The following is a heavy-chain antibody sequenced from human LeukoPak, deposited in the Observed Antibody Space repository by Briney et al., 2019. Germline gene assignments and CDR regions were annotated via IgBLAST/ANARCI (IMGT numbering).Heavy chain of an antibody. CDR2: FHYSGTT. Sequence: PSETLSLTCTVSGGSISTYYWSWIRQRPGKGLEWIGYFHYSGTTNYNPSLKSRVTISVDTSKNQFSLKLSSVTAADTAVYYCARVDANWGVVDYWGQGTLVTVSS. V-gene: IGHV4-59*01. D-gene: IGHD7-27*01. CDR3: ARVDANWGVVDY. CDR1: GGSISTYY. J-gene: IGHJ4*02.